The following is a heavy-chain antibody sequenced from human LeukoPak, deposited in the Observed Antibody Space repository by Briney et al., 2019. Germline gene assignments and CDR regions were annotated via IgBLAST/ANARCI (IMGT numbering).Heavy chain of an antibody. CDR1: GFTFSSYA. Sequence: GGALRLSCAASGFTFSSYAMSWVRQAPGKGLEWVSAISGSGGSTYYADSVKGRFTISRDNSKNTLYLQMNSLRAEDTAVYYCAKDTLSSSWYHWFDPWGQGTLVTVSS. J-gene: IGHJ5*02. CDR2: ISGSGGST. CDR3: AKDTLSSSWYHWFDP. D-gene: IGHD6-13*01. V-gene: IGHV3-23*01.